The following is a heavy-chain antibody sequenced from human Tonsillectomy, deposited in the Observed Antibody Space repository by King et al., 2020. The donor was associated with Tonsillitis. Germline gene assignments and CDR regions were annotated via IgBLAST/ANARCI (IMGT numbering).Heavy chain of an antibody. D-gene: IGHD6-19*01. CDR2: VSWNSTSI. CDR1: GFTFDDYA. J-gene: IGHJ4*02. V-gene: IGHV3-9*01. Sequence: VQLVESGGGLVQPGRSLRLSCVASGFTFDDYAMHWVRQGPGKGLEWVAGVSWNSTSINYADSVKGRFTVSRDNAKNSLYLQMHGLRAEDTAFYYCEKAWYNSGWCVGFDYWGPGTLVTVSS. CDR3: EKAWYNSGWCVGFDY.